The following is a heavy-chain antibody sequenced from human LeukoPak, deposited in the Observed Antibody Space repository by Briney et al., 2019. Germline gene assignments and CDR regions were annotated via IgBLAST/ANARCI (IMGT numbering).Heavy chain of an antibody. J-gene: IGHJ3*02. CDR3: ARGIPYYGPRYAFDI. CDR1: GGSISSSSYY. D-gene: IGHD3-10*01. Sequence: PSETLSLTCTVSGGSISSSSYYWSWIRQPPGKGLEWIGYIYYSGSTNYNPSLKSRVTISVDTSKNQFSLKLSSVTAADTAVYYCARGIPYYGPRYAFDIWGQGTMVTVSS. CDR2: IYYSGST. V-gene: IGHV4-61*01.